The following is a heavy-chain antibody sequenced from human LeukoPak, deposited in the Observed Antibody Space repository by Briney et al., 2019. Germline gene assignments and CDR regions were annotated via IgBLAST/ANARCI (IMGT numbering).Heavy chain of an antibody. CDR3: ANDGGSVGTWNYMDF. V-gene: IGHV3-9*01. J-gene: IGHJ6*03. CDR2: ISWNGGNK. D-gene: IGHD1-1*01. CDR1: GFKFDDYA. Sequence: PGRSLRLSCTASGFKFDDYAMNWVRQPPGKGLEWVSGISWNGGNKGYADSVKGRFTISRDNAKNSVYPVMDSLRPDDTARYYCANDGGSVGTWNYMDFWGIGTTVIVS.